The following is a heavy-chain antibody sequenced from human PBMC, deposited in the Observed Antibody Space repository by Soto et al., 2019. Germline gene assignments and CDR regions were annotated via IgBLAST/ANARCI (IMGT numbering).Heavy chain of an antibody. V-gene: IGHV3-48*01. J-gene: IGHJ4*02. D-gene: IGHD5-12*01. CDR2: ISSSSSTI. Sequence: EVQLVESGGGLVQPGGSLRLSCAASGFTVSSYSMNWVRQAPGKGLEWVSYISSSSSTIYYADSVKGRFTISRDNAKNSQDLQMNRVRAEDTAVYYCGRDHEADIVATFGDYWGQGTLVTVSS. CDR1: GFTVSSYS. CDR3: GRDHEADIVATFGDY.